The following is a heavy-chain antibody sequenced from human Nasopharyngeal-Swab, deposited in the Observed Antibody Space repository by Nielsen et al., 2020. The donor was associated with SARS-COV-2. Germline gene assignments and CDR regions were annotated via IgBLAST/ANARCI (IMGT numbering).Heavy chain of an antibody. J-gene: IGHJ3*02. D-gene: IGHD3-10*01. CDR3: AKAKVLFWFGQFKNDGFDI. Sequence: GGSLRLSCTASGFSFNNYGMHWVRQAPGKGLEWVAVISYEGSKKFYAESVEGRFTISRDYSKSTLYLQMDSLRTEDTAMYYCAKAKVLFWFGQFKNDGFDIWGQGTMVAVSS. CDR2: ISYEGSKK. CDR1: GFSFNNYG. V-gene: IGHV3-30*18.